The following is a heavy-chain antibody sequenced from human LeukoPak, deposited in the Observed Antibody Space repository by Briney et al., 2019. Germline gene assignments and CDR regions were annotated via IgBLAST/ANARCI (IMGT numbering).Heavy chain of an antibody. CDR1: GYTFTGYY. J-gene: IGHJ6*03. Sequence: ASVKVSCKASGYTFTGYYMHWVRQAPGQGLEWMGWINPNSGGTNYAQKFQGWVTMTRDTSISTAYMELSRLRSDDTAVYYCATTRELDDLSYYMDVWGKGTTVTVSS. D-gene: IGHD1-1*01. CDR2: INPNSGGT. CDR3: ATTRELDDLSYYMDV. V-gene: IGHV1-2*04.